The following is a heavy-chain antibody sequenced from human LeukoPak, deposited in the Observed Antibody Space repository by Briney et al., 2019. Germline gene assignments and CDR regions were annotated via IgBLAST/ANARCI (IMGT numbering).Heavy chain of an antibody. Sequence: GASVKVSCKASRGTFSSYTINWVRQAPGQGLEWMGGIIPLSGTANYARKFQGRVTITADKSTSTSYMELSSLRSEDTAMYYCARGGGLDYWGQGTLVTVSS. V-gene: IGHV1-69*06. CDR3: ARGGGLDY. CDR2: IIPLSGTA. CDR1: RGTFSSYT. J-gene: IGHJ4*02. D-gene: IGHD3-10*01.